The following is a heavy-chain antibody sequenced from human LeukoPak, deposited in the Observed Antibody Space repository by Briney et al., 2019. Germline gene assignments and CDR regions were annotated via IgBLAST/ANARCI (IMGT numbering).Heavy chain of an antibody. CDR3: ARDQEDIVATIDY. Sequence: GGSLRLSCAASGFTFSSYWMSWARQAPGKGLEWVANIKQDGSEKYYVDSVKGRFTISRDNAKNSLYLQMNSLRAEDTAVYYCARDQEDIVATIDYWGQGTLVTVSS. V-gene: IGHV3-7*03. CDR2: IKQDGSEK. CDR1: GFTFSSYW. J-gene: IGHJ4*02. D-gene: IGHD5-12*01.